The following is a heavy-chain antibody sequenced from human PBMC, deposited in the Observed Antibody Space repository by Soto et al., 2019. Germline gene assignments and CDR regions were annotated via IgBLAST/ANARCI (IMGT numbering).Heavy chain of an antibody. CDR2: SSNSGTFA. CDR1: GFTFSDYY. J-gene: IGHJ4*02. Sequence: LRLSCAASGFTFSDYYMSWVRQAPGRGLEWISYSSNSGTFARYAASVKGRFSISRDNANNSLYLEMNSLRVEDTAVYYCARSGDNFNVLDYWGQGTPVTVSS. V-gene: IGHV3-11*06. D-gene: IGHD1-1*01. CDR3: ARSGDNFNVLDY.